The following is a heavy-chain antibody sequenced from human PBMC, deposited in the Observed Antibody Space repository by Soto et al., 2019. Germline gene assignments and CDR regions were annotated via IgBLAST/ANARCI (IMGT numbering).Heavy chain of an antibody. J-gene: IGHJ4*02. CDR2: MNPNNGNT. V-gene: IGHV1-8*01. CDR1: GYTFNNYD. Sequence: VQLVQSGAEVKKPGASVKVSCKASGYTFNNYDINWVRQATGQGLEWMGWMNPNNGNTAYAQKFQGRVTMTRDNSISTAYMELNSLRSEDTAVYYCARNAWGFGYWGQGTLVTVSS. CDR3: ARNAWGFGY. D-gene: IGHD3-16*01.